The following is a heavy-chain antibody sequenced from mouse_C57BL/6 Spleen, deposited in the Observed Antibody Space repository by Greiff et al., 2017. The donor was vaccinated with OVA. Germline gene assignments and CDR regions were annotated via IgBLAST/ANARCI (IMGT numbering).Heavy chain of an antibody. V-gene: IGHV3-6*01. J-gene: IGHJ1*03. Sequence: EVKLMESGPGLVKPSQSLSLSCSVTGYSITSGYYWNLIRQFPGNQLEWMGYISYDGSTNYNPSLTNRISITRDTSKNQFFLKLNSVTTEDTATYDWARVYYGSSDGYFDGWGTGTTGTGS. CDR1: GYSITSGYY. CDR3: ARVYYGSSDGYFDG. D-gene: IGHD1-1*01. CDR2: ISYDGST.